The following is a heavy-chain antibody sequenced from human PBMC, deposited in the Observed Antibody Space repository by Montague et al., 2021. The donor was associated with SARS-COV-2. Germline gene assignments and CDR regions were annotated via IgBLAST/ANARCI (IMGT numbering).Heavy chain of an antibody. D-gene: IGHD4-23*01. J-gene: IGHJ4*02. V-gene: IGHV4-34*09. Sequence: NYKPSLKRRVTISVDTSKNQFSLKLTSATAADTAVYYCARAVETTVVTHFDYWVQGTLVTVSS. CDR3: ARAVETTVVTHFDY.